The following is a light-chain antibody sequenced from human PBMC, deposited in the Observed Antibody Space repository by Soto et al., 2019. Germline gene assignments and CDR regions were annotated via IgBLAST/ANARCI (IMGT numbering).Light chain of an antibody. Sequence: QPVLTQSPSASASLGASVKLTCTLSSGHSSYAIAWHQQQPEKGPRYLMKLNSDGSHSKGDGIPDRFSGSSSGAERYLTISSLQSEDEADSYCQTWGPGIVVFGGGTKLTVL. CDR3: QTWGPGIVV. V-gene: IGLV4-69*01. CDR2: LNSDGSH. CDR1: SGHSSYA. J-gene: IGLJ2*01.